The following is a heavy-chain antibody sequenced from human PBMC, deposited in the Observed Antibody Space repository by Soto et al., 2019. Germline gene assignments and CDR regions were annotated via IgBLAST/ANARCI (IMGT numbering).Heavy chain of an antibody. V-gene: IGHV3-23*01. CDR3: ARDGLLFSGPYRPSRFDY. CDR2: ISGSGGST. J-gene: IGHJ4*02. Sequence: GSLRLACAASGXTFSSYSMSWVRQAPGKGLELVSAISGSGGSTYYADSVKGRFKISRYNSKNTLYLQMNSLRAEDTPVYYCARDGLLFSGPYRPSRFDYWGLGTLGTVSS. CDR1: GXTFSSYS. D-gene: IGHD3-16*02.